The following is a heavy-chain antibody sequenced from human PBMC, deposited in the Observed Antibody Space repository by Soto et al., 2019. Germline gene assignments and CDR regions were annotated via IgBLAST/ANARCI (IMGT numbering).Heavy chain of an antibody. CDR3: LGSGSFSL. J-gene: IGHJ4*02. Sequence: EVQLVESGGGLVHPGGSLRLSCVVSGFTFSGYWMHWVRQAPGKGLECVANIHQNGTERYYVDSAKGRFTISRDNAKNSLYLHMNSLRAEDTAVYYCLGSGSFSLWGQGTLVTVSS. D-gene: IGHD3-10*01. CDR1: GFTFSGYW. CDR2: IHQNGTER. V-gene: IGHV3-7*01.